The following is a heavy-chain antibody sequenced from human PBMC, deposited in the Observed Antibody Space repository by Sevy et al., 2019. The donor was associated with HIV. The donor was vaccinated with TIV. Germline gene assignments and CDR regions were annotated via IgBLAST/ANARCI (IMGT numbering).Heavy chain of an antibody. CDR1: GYSISSGYY. V-gene: IGHV4-38-2*01. CDR3: ARVVTFPLGWFYYFDY. Sequence: SETLSLTCAVSGYSISSGYYWGWIRQPPGKGLEWIGSIYHSGSTYYNPSLKSRVTISVDTSKNQFSLKLSSVTAADTAVYYCARVVTFPLGWFYYFDYWGQGTLVTVSS. J-gene: IGHJ4*02. D-gene: IGHD3-3*01. CDR2: IYHSGST.